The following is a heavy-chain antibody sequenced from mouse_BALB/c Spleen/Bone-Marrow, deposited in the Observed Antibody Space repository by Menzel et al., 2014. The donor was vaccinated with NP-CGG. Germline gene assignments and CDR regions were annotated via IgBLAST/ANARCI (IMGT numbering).Heavy chain of an antibody. V-gene: IGHV2-6-7*01. CDR2: IWGDGST. D-gene: IGHD2-1*01. CDR1: GFSLTGYG. CDR3: ARGGNYYAMDY. Sequence: VNVVESGPGLVAPSQSLSITCTVSGFSLTGYGLNWVRQPPGKGLEWLGMIWGDGSTDYNSALKSRLSISKDNSKSQVFLKMNSLQTDDTARYYCARGGNYYAMDYWGQGTSVTVSS. J-gene: IGHJ4*01.